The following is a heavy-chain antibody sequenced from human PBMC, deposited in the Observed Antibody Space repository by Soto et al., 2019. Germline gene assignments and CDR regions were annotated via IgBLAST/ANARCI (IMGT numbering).Heavy chain of an antibody. CDR1: GFTFSSYA. Sequence: EVQLLESGGGLVQPGGSLRLSCAASGFTFSSYAMSWVRQAPGKGLEWVSAISGSGGSTYYADSVKGRFTISRDNSKNTLYLQMNSLRDEDTAVYYCAKDPTRIYSSPDYWGQGTLVTVSS. CDR3: AKDPTRIYSSPDY. CDR2: ISGSGGST. D-gene: IGHD6-13*01. V-gene: IGHV3-23*01. J-gene: IGHJ4*02.